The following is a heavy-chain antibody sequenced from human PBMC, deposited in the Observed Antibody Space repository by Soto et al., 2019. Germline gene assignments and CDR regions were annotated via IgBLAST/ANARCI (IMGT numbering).Heavy chain of an antibody. CDR1: GGTFSSYA. J-gene: IGHJ4*01. CDR3: AREASAIVVVNSRPWSFDY. D-gene: IGHD3-22*01. V-gene: IGHV1-69*13. Sequence: ASVKVSCKASGGTFSSYAISWVRQAPGQGLEWMGGIIPIFGTANYAQKFQGRVTITADESTSAAYMELSSLRSEDTAVYYCAREASAIVVVNSRPWSFDYWGHGTLVTVSS. CDR2: IIPIFGTA.